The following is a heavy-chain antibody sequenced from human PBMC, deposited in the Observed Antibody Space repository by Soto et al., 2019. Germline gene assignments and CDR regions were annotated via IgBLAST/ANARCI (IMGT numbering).Heavy chain of an antibody. CDR3: ARTAAGTFWYFDY. CDR1: GGSISSYY. D-gene: IGHD6-13*01. V-gene: IGHV4-59*01. CDR2: IYYSGST. Sequence: SETLSLTCTVSGGSISSYYWNWIRQPPGKGLEWIGYIYYSGSTNYNPSLKSRVTISVDTSKNQFSLKLSSVTAADTAVYYCARTAAGTFWYFDYWGQGTLVTVSS. J-gene: IGHJ4*02.